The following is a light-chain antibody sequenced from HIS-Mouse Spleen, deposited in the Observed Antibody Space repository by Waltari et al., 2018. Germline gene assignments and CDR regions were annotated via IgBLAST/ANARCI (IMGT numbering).Light chain of an antibody. CDR1: AFPTQY. V-gene: IGLV3-10*01. J-gene: IGLJ2*01. Sequence: SYELTQPPSVSVSPGQPARLTCSGDAFPTQYAYWYQQKAGQAPVLVIYEDSKRPSGIPERFSGSSSGTMATLTISGAQVEDEADYYCYSTDSSGNHRVFGGGTKLTVL. CDR2: EDS. CDR3: YSTDSSGNHRV.